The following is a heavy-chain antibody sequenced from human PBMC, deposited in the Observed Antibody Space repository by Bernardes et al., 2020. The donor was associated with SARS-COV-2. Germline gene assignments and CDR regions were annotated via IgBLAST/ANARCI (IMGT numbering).Heavy chain of an antibody. CDR1: GDSVSSNTAS. Sequence: SQTLSLTCAFSGDSVSSNTASWNCIRQSPSRGLEWLGRTYYRSKWGSDSTVTFKIRITISADTSKNQFSLQLNSVTPADPAVYYCARGLTVAGAPSYWCDPWGQGTLVTVSS. CDR2: TYYRSKWGS. CDR3: ARGLTVAGAPSYWCDP. V-gene: IGHV6-1*01. D-gene: IGHD6-19*01. J-gene: IGHJ5*02.